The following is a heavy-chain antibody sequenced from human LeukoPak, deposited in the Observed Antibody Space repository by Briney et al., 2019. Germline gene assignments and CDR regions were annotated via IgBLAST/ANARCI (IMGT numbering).Heavy chain of an antibody. Sequence: GGSLRLSCAASGFIFSSYTMNWVRQAPGKGLEWVSSVSGSSNYIYYADSVKGRFTISRDNAKNSLYLQMNSLIVEDTAVYYCAREGIPGPKDVWGKGTTVTVSS. CDR3: AREGIPGPKDV. CDR2: VSGSSNYI. J-gene: IGHJ6*04. V-gene: IGHV3-21*01. CDR1: GFIFSSYT. D-gene: IGHD6-13*01.